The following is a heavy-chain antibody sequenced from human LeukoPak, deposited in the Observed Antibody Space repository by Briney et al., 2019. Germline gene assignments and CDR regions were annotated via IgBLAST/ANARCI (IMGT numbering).Heavy chain of an antibody. Sequence: GASVKVSCKASGYTFTGYYMHWVRQAPGQGLEWMGWINPNSGGTNYAQKFQGRVTMTRDTSISTAYMELSRLRSDDTAVYYCARGSGYYDSSGYFSYWGQGTLVTVSS. D-gene: IGHD3-22*01. CDR2: INPNSGGT. CDR3: ARGSGYYDSSGYFSY. V-gene: IGHV1-2*02. CDR1: GYTFTGYY. J-gene: IGHJ4*02.